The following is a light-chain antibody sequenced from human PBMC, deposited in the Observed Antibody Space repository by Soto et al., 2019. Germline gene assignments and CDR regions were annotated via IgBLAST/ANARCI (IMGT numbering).Light chain of an antibody. V-gene: IGKV3-11*01. CDR1: QSVSNY. CDR3: QQRSSWLWT. Sequence: EIVLTQSPATLSLSPGERATLSCRASQSVSNYLAWYQQKPGQAPRPLIYDASHRATGVPARFSGIGSGTDFTLIISSLEPEDFAVYYCQQRSSWLWTFGQGTKVEIK. J-gene: IGKJ1*01. CDR2: DAS.